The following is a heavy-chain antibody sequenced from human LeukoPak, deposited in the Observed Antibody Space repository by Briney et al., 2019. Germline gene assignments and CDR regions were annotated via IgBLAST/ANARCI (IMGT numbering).Heavy chain of an antibody. CDR2: ISHSGAST. Sequence: GGSLRLSCAASGFTFSSYAMSWVRQAPGKELEWVSAISHSGASTNYADSVKGRFTIARDNSKNTLFLQMHSLRADDTAVYYCARHLGYSSSHTDYWGQGTRVTVSS. CDR1: GFTFSSYA. J-gene: IGHJ4*02. D-gene: IGHD6-13*01. CDR3: ARHLGYSSSHTDY. V-gene: IGHV3-23*01.